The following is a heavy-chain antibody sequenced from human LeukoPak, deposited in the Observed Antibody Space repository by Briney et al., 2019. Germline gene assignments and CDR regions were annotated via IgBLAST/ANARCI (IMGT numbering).Heavy chain of an antibody. Sequence: SGGSLRLSCAASGFTFSNYWMSWVRQAPGKGLEWVAKIKQDGSEKNYVDSVKGRFTISRDNAKNSLYLQMNSLRAEDTAVYYCARGLAYYDILTGYYPYYFDYWGQGTLVTVSS. D-gene: IGHD3-9*01. V-gene: IGHV3-7*03. CDR2: IKQDGSEK. CDR3: ARGLAYYDILTGYYPYYFDY. J-gene: IGHJ4*02. CDR1: GFTFSNYW.